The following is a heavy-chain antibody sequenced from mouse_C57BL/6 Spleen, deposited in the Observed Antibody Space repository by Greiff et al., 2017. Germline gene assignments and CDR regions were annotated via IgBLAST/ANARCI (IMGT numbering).Heavy chain of an antibody. J-gene: IGHJ2*01. V-gene: IGHV1-42*01. CDR1: GYSFTRYY. CDR3: ARKSRFGGLDY. CDR2: INPSTGGT. Sequence: VQLQQSGPELVKPGASVKISCKASGYSFTRYYMNWVKQSPEKRLEWIGEINPSTGGTTYNQKFKAKATLTVDKSSSTAYMQLKSLTSEDSAVYYCARKSRFGGLDYWGQGTTLTVSS.